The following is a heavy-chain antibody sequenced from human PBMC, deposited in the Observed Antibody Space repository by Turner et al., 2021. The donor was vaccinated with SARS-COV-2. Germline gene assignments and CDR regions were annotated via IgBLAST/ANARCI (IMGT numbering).Heavy chain of an antibody. D-gene: IGHD1-26*01. CDR3: ARHQGSASGYDHGMNV. J-gene: IGHJ6*02. CDR2: IYYSGST. CDR1: GGSINSNTYY. V-gene: IGHV4-39*01. Sequence: QLQLQESGPGLVKPSETLSLTCAVSGGSINSNTYYWGWIRQPPGKGLEYIGSIYYSGSTHFNPSLKSRVTISVDTSKNQFSLRLSSVTAADTAVYYCARHQGSASGYDHGMNVWGQGTAVIVSS.